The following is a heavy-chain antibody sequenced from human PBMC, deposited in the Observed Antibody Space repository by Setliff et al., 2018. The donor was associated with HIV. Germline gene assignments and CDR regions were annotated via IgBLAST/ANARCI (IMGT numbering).Heavy chain of an antibody. CDR2: IIPIFGTT. Sequence: SVKVSCKTSGRSFSSYAVSWVQQAPGQGLEWLGGIIPIFGTTNYAQKFQGRVTITADESASTVYMELSSLRSEDTALYYCARDGLLVAGIRFDYWRQGTLVTVSS. D-gene: IGHD6-19*01. CDR1: GRSFSSYA. J-gene: IGHJ4*01. CDR3: ARDGLLVAGIRFDY. V-gene: IGHV1-69*13.